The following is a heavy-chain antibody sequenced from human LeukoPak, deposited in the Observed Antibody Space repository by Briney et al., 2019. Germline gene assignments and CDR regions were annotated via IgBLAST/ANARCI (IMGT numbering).Heavy chain of an antibody. J-gene: IGHJ5*01. D-gene: IGHD5-18*01. CDR2: IYYSGST. CDR3: AGIPIQLWFDY. CDR1: GGSISSYY. V-gene: IGHV4-59*08. Sequence: SETLSLTCTVSGGSISSYYWSWIRQPPGKGLEWIGYIYYSGSTNYNPSLKSRVTISVDTSKNQFSLKLSSVTAADTAVYYCAGIPIQLWFDYWGQGTLVTVSS.